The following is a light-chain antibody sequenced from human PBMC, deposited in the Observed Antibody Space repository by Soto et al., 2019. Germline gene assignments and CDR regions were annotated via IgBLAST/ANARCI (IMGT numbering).Light chain of an antibody. CDR3: QQYNNWPRT. V-gene: IGKV3-15*01. CDR1: QSVSSN. Sequence: EIVMTQSPATLSVSPGERATLSCRASQSVSSNLAWYHQTPGQAPRLLIYGASTRATGIPARFSGSGSGTEFSLTISSLQSADFAVYYGQQYNNWPRTFGQGTKVEIK. J-gene: IGKJ1*01. CDR2: GAS.